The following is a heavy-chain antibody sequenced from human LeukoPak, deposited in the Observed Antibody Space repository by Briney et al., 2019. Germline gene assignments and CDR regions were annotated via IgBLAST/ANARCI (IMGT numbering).Heavy chain of an antibody. D-gene: IGHD7-27*01. CDR1: GFTFSSYS. V-gene: IGHV3-21*01. CDR2: ISSSSTYI. Sequence: GGSLRLSCAASGFTFSSYSMNWVRQAPGKGLEWVSSISSSSTYIYYADSVKGRFTISRDNAKNSLYPQMNSLRAEDTAVYYCARSTTGDFYYWGQGTLVTVSS. J-gene: IGHJ4*02. CDR3: ARSTTGDFYY.